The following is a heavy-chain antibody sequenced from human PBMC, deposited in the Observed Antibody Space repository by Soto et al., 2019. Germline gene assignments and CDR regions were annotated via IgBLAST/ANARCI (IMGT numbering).Heavy chain of an antibody. CDR3: ARDPLYDYGDLPHVFDM. J-gene: IGHJ3*02. CDR1: GDSMSRGDYY. V-gene: IGHV4-30-4*01. CDR2: IYHTGRT. Sequence: PSETLSLTCTVSGDSMSRGDYYWSWIRQPPGKGLEWIGFIYHTGRTYYSPSLKGRVDISVDTSKNQFSLKLSSVTAADTAVNYCARDPLYDYGDLPHVFDMWGKGKMVTVSS. D-gene: IGHD3-10*01.